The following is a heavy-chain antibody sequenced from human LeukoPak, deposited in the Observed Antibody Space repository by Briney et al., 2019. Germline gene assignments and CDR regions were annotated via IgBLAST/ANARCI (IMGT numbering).Heavy chain of an antibody. D-gene: IGHD3-16*02. V-gene: IGHV3-33*01. J-gene: IGHJ4*02. Sequence: GGSLRLSCAASGFTFSNYDMHWVRQAPGKGLEWVAVISYDKSDKYCADSVKGRFTIFRDNSKNTLYLQMNRLRAEDTAVYYCARDIESGYFDYWGQGTLVTVPS. CDR3: ARDIESGYFDY. CDR2: ISYDKSDK. CDR1: GFTFSNYD.